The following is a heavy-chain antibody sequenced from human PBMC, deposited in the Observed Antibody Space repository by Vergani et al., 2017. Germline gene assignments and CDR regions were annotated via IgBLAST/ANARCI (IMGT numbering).Heavy chain of an antibody. Sequence: EVQLLESGGGLVQPGGSLRLSCAASGFTFSSYAMSWVRQAPGKGLEWVSAISGSGGSTYYADSVKGRFTISRDNSKNTLYLEMKSLRVEDTAVYFCARDKSRRAPAVMGTYYYYMDVWGKGTKVTVSS. D-gene: IGHD3-16*01. V-gene: IGHV3-23*01. CDR2: ISGSGGST. CDR1: GFTFSSYA. CDR3: ARDKSRRAPAVMGTYYYYMDV. J-gene: IGHJ6*03.